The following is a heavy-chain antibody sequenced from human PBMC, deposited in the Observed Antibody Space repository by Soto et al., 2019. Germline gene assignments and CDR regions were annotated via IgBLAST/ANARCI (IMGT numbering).Heavy chain of an antibody. Sequence: SGPTLVNPTQTLTLTCTFSGFSLSTSGVGVGWIRQPPGKALGWLALIYWDDDKRYSPSLKSRLTITKDTSKNQVVLTMTNMDPVDTATYYCARHRGYYYDSSGYYPDYWGQGTLVTVSS. J-gene: IGHJ4*02. CDR2: IYWDDDK. CDR3: ARHRGYYYDSSGYYPDY. V-gene: IGHV2-5*02. CDR1: GFSLSTSGVG. D-gene: IGHD3-22*01.